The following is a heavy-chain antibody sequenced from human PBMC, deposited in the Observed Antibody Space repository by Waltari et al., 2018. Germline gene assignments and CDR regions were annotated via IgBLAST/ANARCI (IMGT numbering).Heavy chain of an antibody. V-gene: IGHV3-30*02. J-gene: IGHJ4*02. CDR2: MPDDGMNK. CDR3: AKDMGLGRYSFDY. D-gene: IGHD3-16*01. Sequence: QVQLVESGGGVVQPGGSLRLSCAASGFPFSRNNIHWVRQAPGEGLGWVACMPDDGMNKEYADSVPGRFTISRDNSKSTQYLEMNSRRADDTAVYYCAKDMGLGRYSFDYWGQGTLVTVSS. CDR1: GFPFSRNN.